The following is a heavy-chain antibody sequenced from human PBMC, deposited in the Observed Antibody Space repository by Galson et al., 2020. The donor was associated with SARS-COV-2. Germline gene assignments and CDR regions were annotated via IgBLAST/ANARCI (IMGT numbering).Heavy chain of an antibody. Sequence: ASVKVSCKASGYRFRLYAMHWVRQAPGQGLEWMGWINTNNGNPTYAQGFTGRFVFSLDTSTNTAFLQISSLKAEDTAVYYCARLNYCTGDRCPPVDHYYMDVWGKGTTVTVSS. CDR1: GYRFRLYA. D-gene: IGHD2-8*02. CDR2: INTNNGNP. J-gene: IGHJ6*03. V-gene: IGHV7-4-1*02. CDR3: ARLNYCTGDRCPPVDHYYMDV.